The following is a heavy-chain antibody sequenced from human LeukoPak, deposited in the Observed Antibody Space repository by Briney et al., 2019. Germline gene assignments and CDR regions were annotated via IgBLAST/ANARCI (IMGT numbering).Heavy chain of an antibody. V-gene: IGHV3-7*01. CDR3: ASGGVVGXXTYWFYDL. J-gene: IGHJ2*01. CDR2: IRQDGNEK. CDR1: GFTFSRNW. D-gene: IGHD1-26*01. Sequence: GGSLRLSCEASGFTFSRNWMTWVRQAPGKGLEWVANIRQDGNEKYYVDSVKGRFTISRDNAKNSLYLQMNSLRAEDTAVYYCASGGVVGXXTYWFYDLWGRGTRVTV.